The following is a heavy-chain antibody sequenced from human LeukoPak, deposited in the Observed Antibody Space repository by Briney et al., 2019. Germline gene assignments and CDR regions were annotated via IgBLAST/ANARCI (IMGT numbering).Heavy chain of an antibody. Sequence: ASVKVSCKASGYTFTSYGISWVRQAPGQGLEWMGWISAYNGNTNYAQRLQGRVTMTTDTSTSTAYMELRSLRSDDTAVYYCARDTLAMVRGVITQWGQGTLVTVSS. CDR1: GYTFTSYG. D-gene: IGHD3-10*01. CDR3: ARDTLAMVRGVITQ. CDR2: ISAYNGNT. J-gene: IGHJ4*02. V-gene: IGHV1-18*01.